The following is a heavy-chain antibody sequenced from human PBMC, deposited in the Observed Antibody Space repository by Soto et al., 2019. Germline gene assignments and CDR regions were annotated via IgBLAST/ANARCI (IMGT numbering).Heavy chain of an antibody. D-gene: IGHD3-9*01. CDR2: ISYSGST. V-gene: IGHV4-59*01. J-gene: IGHJ4*02. CDR1: GDSNSSYY. CDR3: ARARNFLTGYYKGGFYYFDY. Sequence: QVQLQESGPGLVKPAETLSLTCTVSGDSNSSYYWSWIRQSPGKGLEWIGYISYSGSTTYNPSLTSRVTLSLHTSNNQFSLTLDSVTAADTAVYYCARARNFLTGYYKGGFYYFDYWGQGTLVTVSS.